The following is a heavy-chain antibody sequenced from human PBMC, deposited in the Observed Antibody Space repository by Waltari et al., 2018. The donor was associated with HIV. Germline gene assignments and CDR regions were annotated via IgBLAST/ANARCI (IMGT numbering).Heavy chain of an antibody. D-gene: IGHD6-19*01. V-gene: IGHV3-7*01. J-gene: IGHJ4*02. CDR1: VFTLRTYW. CDR3: ARDLYSSGWGYFDY. Sequence: EVQLVESGGGLVPPGGSLRPPCAASVFTLRTYWLSWVRQAPGKGLEWVANIKQDGSEKYYVDSVKGRFTISRDNAKNSLYLQMNSLRAEDTAVYYCARDLYSSGWGYFDYWGQGTLVTVSS. CDR2: IKQDGSEK.